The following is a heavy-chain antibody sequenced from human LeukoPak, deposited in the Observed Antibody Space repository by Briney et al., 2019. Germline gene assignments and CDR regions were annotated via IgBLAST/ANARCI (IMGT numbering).Heavy chain of an antibody. V-gene: IGHV4-39*07. CDR2: ISYSGTT. D-gene: IGHD3-10*01. CDR3: ARNPRGTSTRRAKWFGELMAFDI. J-gene: IGHJ3*02. Sequence: SETLSLTCTVSGGSISSSGYYWGWIRQPLGKGLEWIGSISYSGTTYYNPSLKSRVTISVDTSKNQFSLKPSSVTAADTAVYYCARNPRGTSTRRAKWFGELMAFDIWGQGTMVTVSS. CDR1: GGSISSSGYY.